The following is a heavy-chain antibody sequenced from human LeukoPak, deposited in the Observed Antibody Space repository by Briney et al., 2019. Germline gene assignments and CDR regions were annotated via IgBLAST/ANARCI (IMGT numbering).Heavy chain of an antibody. D-gene: IGHD3-16*01. CDR2: ISGSGGST. CDR1: GFTFSSYA. CDR3: AKDGGLYYFDY. V-gene: IGHV3-23*01. Sequence: GGSLRLSCAASGFTFSSYAMSWVRQAPGKGLEWVSAISGSGGSTYYADSVKGRFTISRDNSKNTLYLQMSSLRAEDTAVYHCAKDGGLYYFDYLGQGTLVTVSS. J-gene: IGHJ4*02.